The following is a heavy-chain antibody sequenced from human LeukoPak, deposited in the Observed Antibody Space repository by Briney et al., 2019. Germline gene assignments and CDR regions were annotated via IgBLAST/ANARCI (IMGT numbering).Heavy chain of an antibody. CDR3: AKDAPVDTAIC. CDR2: ISWNSGSI. V-gene: IGHV3-9*01. Sequence: GRSLRLSCAASGFTFDDYAMHWVRQAPGKGLEWVSGISWNSGSIGYADSVKGRFTISRDNAKNSLYLQMNSLRAEDTAVYYCAKDAPVDTAICWGQGTLVTVSS. CDR1: GFTFDDYA. J-gene: IGHJ4*02. D-gene: IGHD5-18*01.